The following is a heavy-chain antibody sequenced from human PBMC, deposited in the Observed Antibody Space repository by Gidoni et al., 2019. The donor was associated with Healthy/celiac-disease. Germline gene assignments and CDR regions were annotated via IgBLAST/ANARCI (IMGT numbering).Heavy chain of an antibody. V-gene: IGHV2-5*02. D-gene: IGHD1-26*01. CDR2: IYGDDDK. J-gene: IGHJ3*02. CDR3: AHSGPNLLPFDI. CDR1: GFSLSTSGVG. Sequence: QITLKESGPTLVTPTQTLTLTCNFSGFSLSTSGVGVGWIRQPPGKALEWIELIYGDDDKRYSPSLKSRLTITKDTSKNQVVLTMTNMDPVDTATYYCAHSGPNLLPFDIWGQGTMVTVSS.